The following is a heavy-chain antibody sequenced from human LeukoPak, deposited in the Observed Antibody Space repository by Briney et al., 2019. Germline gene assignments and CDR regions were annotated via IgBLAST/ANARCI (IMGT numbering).Heavy chain of an antibody. CDR2: IYTNTGNP. J-gene: IGHJ4*02. Sequence: VASVKVSCKASGYTFTTYAMNWVRQAPGQGLEWMGWIYTNTGNPTYTQGFTGRFVFSLDTSVSTTYLQISNLKAEDTAVYYCARGIPVYGSSWSYYFDYWGQGTLVTVSS. CDR1: GYTFTTYA. CDR3: ARGIPVYGSSWSYYFDY. V-gene: IGHV7-4-1*02. D-gene: IGHD6-13*01.